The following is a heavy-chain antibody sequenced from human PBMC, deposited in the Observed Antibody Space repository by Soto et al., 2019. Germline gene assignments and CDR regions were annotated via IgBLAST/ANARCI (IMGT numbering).Heavy chain of an antibody. V-gene: IGHV3-30-3*01. CDR2: ISYDGSNK. CDR3: ARNPADFWTAYYYYGMDV. D-gene: IGHD3-3*01. Sequence: WRSLRLSCSASVFTFSSYAMHWFRQAPGKGLEWVAVISYDGSNKYYADSVKGRFTISRDNSKNTLYLQMNSLRAEDTAVYYCARNPADFWTAYYYYGMDVWGQGTTVTV. J-gene: IGHJ6*02. CDR1: VFTFSSYA.